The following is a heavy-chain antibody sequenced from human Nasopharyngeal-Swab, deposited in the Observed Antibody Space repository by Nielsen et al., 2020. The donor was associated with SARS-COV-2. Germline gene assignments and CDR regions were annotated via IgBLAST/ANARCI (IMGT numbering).Heavy chain of an antibody. V-gene: IGHV3-23*01. CDR1: GFTFSSYA. CDR2: ISGSGGST. CDR3: AKDNSIWFGELSLGGDYYYGMDV. J-gene: IGHJ6*02. Sequence: GESLKISCAASGFTFSSYAMSWVRQAPGKGLELVSAISGSGGSTYYADSVKGRFTISRDNSKNTLYLQMNSLRAEDTAVYYCAKDNSIWFGELSLGGDYYYGMDVWGQGTTVTVSS. D-gene: IGHD3-10*01.